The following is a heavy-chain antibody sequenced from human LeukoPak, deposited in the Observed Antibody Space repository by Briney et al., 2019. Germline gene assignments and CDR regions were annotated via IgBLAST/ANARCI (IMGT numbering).Heavy chain of an antibody. J-gene: IGHJ4*02. D-gene: IGHD2-2*02. CDR3: ARDYLHYTG. V-gene: IGHV3-48*01. CDR2: ISDTNTGTF. CDR1: GFALSSYT. Sequence: GGSLRLSCAASGFALSSYTMSWVRQAPGKGLEWVSHISDTNTGTFYYAESVKGRFTISRDEAKSSLYLQMNSLRVEDTAVYYCARDYLHYTGWGPGTLVTVSS.